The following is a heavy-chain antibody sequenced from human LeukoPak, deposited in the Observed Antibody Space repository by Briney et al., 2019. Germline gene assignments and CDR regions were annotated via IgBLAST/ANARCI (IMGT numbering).Heavy chain of an antibody. V-gene: IGHV3-11*01. CDR2: MSTSDSPI. D-gene: IGHD4-23*01. CDR3: AKGRWGFDI. J-gene: IGHJ3*02. CDR1: GFTFSDYY. Sequence: GGSLRLSCAASGFTFSDYYMSWIRQAPGKGLEWVSYMSTSDSPIYYTDSVKGRFTISRDNAKNSLYLQMNSLRAEDTAVYYCAKGRWGFDIWGQGTMVTVSS.